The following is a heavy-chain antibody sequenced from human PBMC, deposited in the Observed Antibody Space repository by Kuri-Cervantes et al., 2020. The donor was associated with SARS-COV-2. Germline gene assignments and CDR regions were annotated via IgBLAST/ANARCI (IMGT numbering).Heavy chain of an antibody. CDR2: ISSTGDTI. D-gene: IGHD1-26*01. CDR3: TRWRVGAKT. Sequence: GGSPRLSCAASGFTFSSYEMNWVRQTPGKGLEWVSYISSTGDTIYYADSVKGRFTISRDNAKNSLYLQMNSLRAEDTAVYYCTRWRVGAKTWGQGTLVTVSS. V-gene: IGHV3-48*03. CDR1: GFTFSSYE. J-gene: IGHJ4*02.